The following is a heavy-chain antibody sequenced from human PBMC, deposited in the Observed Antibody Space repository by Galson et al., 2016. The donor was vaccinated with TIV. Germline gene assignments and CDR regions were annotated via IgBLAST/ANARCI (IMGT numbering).Heavy chain of an antibody. CDR2: IDWDDDK. V-gene: IGHV2-70*11. CDR1: GFSLTTSGMC. J-gene: IGHJ4*02. Sequence: PALVKPTQTLTLTCTFSGFSLTTSGMCVNWIRQPPGRALEWLARIDWDDDKYYSTSLKTRLTISKDTSKNQVVLTMTNMDPVYTATYYCERSQGAVAGSFDSCGQGTLVTVSS. D-gene: IGHD6-19*01. CDR3: ERSQGAVAGSFDS.